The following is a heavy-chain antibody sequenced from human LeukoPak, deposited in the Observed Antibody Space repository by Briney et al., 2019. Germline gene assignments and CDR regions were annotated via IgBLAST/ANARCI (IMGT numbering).Heavy chain of an antibody. CDR1: GFTFSSYD. CDR2: IGTAGDT. Sequence: GGYLRLSCAASGFTFSSYDMHWVRQATGKGLEWVSDIGTAGDTYYPGSVKGLFTISRENAKNSLYLQMHSLRAGNTAVYYCARAVHSCYHFYGMDVWGQGTTVTVSS. V-gene: IGHV3-13*01. J-gene: IGHJ6*01. CDR3: ARAVHSCYHFYGMDV. D-gene: IGHD5-12*01.